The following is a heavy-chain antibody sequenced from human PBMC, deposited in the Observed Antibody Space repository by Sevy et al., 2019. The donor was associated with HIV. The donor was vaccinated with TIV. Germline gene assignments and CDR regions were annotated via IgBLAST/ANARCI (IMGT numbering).Heavy chain of an antibody. CDR1: GGTFSSYA. Sequence: ASVKVSCKASGGTFSSYAISWVRQAPGQGLEWMGGIIPIFGTANYAQKFQGRVTITADESTSTAYMELSSLRSEDKAVYYCEREKRDYTLTLEYYYGMDVWGQGTTVTVSS. V-gene: IGHV1-69*13. CDR2: IIPIFGTA. J-gene: IGHJ6*02. D-gene: IGHD4-4*01. CDR3: EREKRDYTLTLEYYYGMDV.